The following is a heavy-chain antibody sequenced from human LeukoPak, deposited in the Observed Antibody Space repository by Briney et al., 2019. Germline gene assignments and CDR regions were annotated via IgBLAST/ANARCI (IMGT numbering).Heavy chain of an antibody. J-gene: IGHJ3*02. CDR3: ARVTSCRRTETDAFDI. CDR1: GFTFSSYA. D-gene: IGHD3-16*01. Sequence: PGRSLILSCAASGFTFSSYAMHWVRQAPGKGLEWVAVISYDGSDKYYADSVKGRFTISRDSSKDTLYLQMNSLRAEDTAVYYCARVTSCRRTETDAFDIWGQGTVVTVSS. CDR2: ISYDGSDK. V-gene: IGHV3-30-3*01.